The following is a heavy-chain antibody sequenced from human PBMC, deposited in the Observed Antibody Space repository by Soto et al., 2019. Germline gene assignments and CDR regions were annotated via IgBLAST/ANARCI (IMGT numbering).Heavy chain of an antibody. CDR2: TYYRSKWYN. V-gene: IGHV6-1*01. D-gene: IGHD6-6*01. J-gene: IGHJ6*02. CDR3: ARTHYSSSNVGYYCGMDV. Sequence: SQTLSLTCAISGDSVSSNSAAWNWIRQSPSRGLEWLGRTYYRSKWYNDYAVSVKSRITINPDTSKNQFSLQLNSVTPEDTAVYYCARTHYSSSNVGYYCGMDVWGQGTTVTVSS. CDR1: GDSVSSNSAA.